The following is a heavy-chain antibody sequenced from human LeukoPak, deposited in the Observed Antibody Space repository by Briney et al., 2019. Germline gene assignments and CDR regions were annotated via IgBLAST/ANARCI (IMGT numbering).Heavy chain of an antibody. CDR3: TRYRSTVTHDGFDI. Sequence: SETLFLTCTVSGGSISSCFWSWIPQPPGKGLEGIGYIYYIGSTHYNPSRKRRVTISVDTSKNQFLQKLTSVTDADTAVYYCTRYRSTVTHDGFDIWGQGTMVTVSS. D-gene: IGHD4-17*01. V-gene: IGHV4-59*08. J-gene: IGHJ3*02. CDR1: GGSISSCF. CDR2: IYYIGST.